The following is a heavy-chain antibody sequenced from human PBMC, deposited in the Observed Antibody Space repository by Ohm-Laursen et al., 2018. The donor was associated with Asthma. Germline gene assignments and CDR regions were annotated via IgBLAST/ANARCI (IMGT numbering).Heavy chain of an antibody. CDR2: IYSGGST. CDR3: ARFSSGWHFDY. Sequence: SLRLSCAASGFTFSSYAMSWVRQAPGKGLEWVSVIYSGGSTYYADSVKGRFTISRDNSKNTLYLQMNSLRAEDTAVYYCARFSSGWHFDYWGQGTLVTVSS. J-gene: IGHJ4*02. CDR1: GFTFSSYA. D-gene: IGHD6-19*01. V-gene: IGHV3-53*01.